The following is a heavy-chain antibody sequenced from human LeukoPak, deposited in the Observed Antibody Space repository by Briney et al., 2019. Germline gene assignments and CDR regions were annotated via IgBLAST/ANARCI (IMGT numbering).Heavy chain of an antibody. CDR3: ARSYSSNSIYNWFDP. CDR2: IYYSGST. J-gene: IGHJ5*02. D-gene: IGHD6-13*01. V-gene: IGHV4-59*01. CDR1: GGSFSGYY. Sequence: SETLSLTCAVYGGSFSGYYWSWIRQPPGKGLEWIGYIYYSGSTNYNPSLKSRVTISVDTSKNQFSLKLSSVTAADTAVYYCARSYSSNSIYNWFDPWGQGTLVTVSS.